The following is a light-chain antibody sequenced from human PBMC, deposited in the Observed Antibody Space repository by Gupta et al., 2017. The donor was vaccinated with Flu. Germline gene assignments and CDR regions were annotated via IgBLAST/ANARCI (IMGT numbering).Light chain of an antibody. J-gene: IGKJ2*01. CDR3: QQYSTTPPVYP. V-gene: IGKV4-1*01. CDR1: QSVLYSSDNRNY. Sequence: KSSQSVLYSSDNRNYLAWYQQKLGQPPKLLIYWASTRESGVPDRFSGSGSGTDFTLTISSLQAEDVAVYYCQQYSTTPPVYPFGQGTKLEI. CDR2: WAS.